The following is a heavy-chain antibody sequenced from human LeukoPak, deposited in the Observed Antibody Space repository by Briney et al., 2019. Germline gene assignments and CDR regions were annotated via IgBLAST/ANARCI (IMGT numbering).Heavy chain of an antibody. Sequence: SETLSLTCTVSGGSISSYYWSWIRQPAGKGLEWIGRTYTSGSTNYNPSLKSRVTISVDTSKNQFSLKLSSVTAADTAVYYCAREDIVVVPAAFDIWGQGTMVTVSS. CDR2: TYTSGST. CDR1: GGSISSYY. J-gene: IGHJ3*02. V-gene: IGHV4-4*07. CDR3: AREDIVVVPAAFDI. D-gene: IGHD2-2*01.